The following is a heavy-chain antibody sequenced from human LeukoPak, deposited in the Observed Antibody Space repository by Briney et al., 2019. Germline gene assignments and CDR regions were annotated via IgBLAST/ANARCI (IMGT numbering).Heavy chain of an antibody. D-gene: IGHD6-6*01. CDR1: GYTFTSYY. Sequence: ASVKVSCKASGYTFTSYYMHWVRQAPGQGLEWMGIINPSGGSTSYAQKFQGRVTMTRDTSTSTVYMELSSLRSEDTAVYYCARVLSAARPYYYYYYMDVWGKGTTVTVSS. J-gene: IGHJ6*03. CDR2: INPSGGST. CDR3: ARVLSAARPYYYYYYMDV. V-gene: IGHV1-46*01.